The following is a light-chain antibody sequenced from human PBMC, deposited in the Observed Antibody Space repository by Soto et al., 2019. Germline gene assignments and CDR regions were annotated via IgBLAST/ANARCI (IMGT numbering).Light chain of an antibody. J-gene: IGLJ1*01. CDR2: EVS. CDR3: CSSAGRNREV. Sequence: QSALTQPPSASGSPGQSVTISCSGTSSDVGGYNYVSWYQQYPGKAPKLMIYEVSKRPSGVPDRFSGSKSGNTASLTVSGLQAEDEADYYCCSSAGRNREVFGTGTKLTVL. CDR1: SSDVGGYNY. V-gene: IGLV2-8*01.